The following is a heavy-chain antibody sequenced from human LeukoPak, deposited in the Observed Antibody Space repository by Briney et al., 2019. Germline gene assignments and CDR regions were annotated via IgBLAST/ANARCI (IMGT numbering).Heavy chain of an antibody. J-gene: IGHJ4*02. Sequence: GGSLRXXCAASGXTFSSYAMSWVRQAPGKGLEWVSAISGSGGSTYYADSVKGRFTISRDNSKNTLYLQMNSLRAEDTAVYYCAKEGYDRYYFDYWGQGTLVTVSS. V-gene: IGHV3-23*01. CDR3: AKEGYDRYYFDY. D-gene: IGHD5-12*01. CDR2: ISGSGGST. CDR1: GXTFSSYA.